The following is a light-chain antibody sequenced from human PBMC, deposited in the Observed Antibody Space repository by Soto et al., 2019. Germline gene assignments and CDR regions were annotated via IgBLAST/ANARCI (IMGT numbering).Light chain of an antibody. V-gene: IGKV3-20*01. Sequence: EIVLTQSPGTLSLSAGERLTLSCRASQTVSSSYLAWYQQKPGQAPRLLVYGASSRATGIPDRFSGSGSGTDFTLTISRLEPEDFAVYYCQQDGSSPFTFGPGTKVNIK. CDR3: QQDGSSPFT. J-gene: IGKJ3*01. CDR2: GAS. CDR1: QTVSSSY.